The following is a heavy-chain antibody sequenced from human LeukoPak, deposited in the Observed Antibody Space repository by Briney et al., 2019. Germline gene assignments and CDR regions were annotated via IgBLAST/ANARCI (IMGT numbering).Heavy chain of an antibody. CDR1: GGSISSSSYY. CDR2: IYYSGST. D-gene: IGHD3-10*01. V-gene: IGHV4-39*01. J-gene: IGHJ4*02. CDR3: ASDHTRGFDY. Sequence: SETLSLTCTVSGGSISSSSYYWGWIRQPPGKGLEWIGSIYYSGSTYYNPSLKSRVTISVDTSKNQFSLKLSSVTAADTAVYYCASDHTRGFDYWGQGTLVTVSS.